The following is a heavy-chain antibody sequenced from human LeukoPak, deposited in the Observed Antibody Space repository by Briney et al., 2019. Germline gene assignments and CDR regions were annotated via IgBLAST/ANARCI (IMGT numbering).Heavy chain of an antibody. CDR2: IYYSGST. V-gene: IGHV4-59*04. J-gene: IGHJ4*02. Sequence: PSETLSLTCTVPGGSISSYYWSWIRQPPGKGLEWIGYIYYSGSTYYNPSLKSRVTISVDTSKNQFSLKLSSVTAADTAVYYCARPVAGTTFCFDYWGQGTLVTVSS. D-gene: IGHD6-19*01. CDR3: ARPVAGTTFCFDY. CDR1: GGSISSYY.